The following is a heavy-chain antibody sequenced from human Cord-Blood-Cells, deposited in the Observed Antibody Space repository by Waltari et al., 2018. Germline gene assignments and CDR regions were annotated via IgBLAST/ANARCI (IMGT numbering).Heavy chain of an antibody. D-gene: IGHD6-13*01. CDR1: GGSFSGYY. Sequence: QVQLQQWGAGLLKPSETLSLTCAVYGGSFSGYYRSWIRQPPGKGLEWIGEINHSGSTNYNPSLKSRVTISVDTSKNQFSLKLSSVTAADTAVYYCARGVIAAAATDAFDIWGQGTMVTVSS. V-gene: IGHV4-34*01. CDR2: INHSGST. CDR3: ARGVIAAAATDAFDI. J-gene: IGHJ3*02.